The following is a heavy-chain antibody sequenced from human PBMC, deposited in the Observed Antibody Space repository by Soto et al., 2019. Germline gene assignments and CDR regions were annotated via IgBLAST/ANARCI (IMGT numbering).Heavy chain of an antibody. CDR1: GYTFTSYA. V-gene: IGHV1-3*01. D-gene: IGHD6-13*01. Sequence: QVQLVQSGAEVKKPGASVKVSCKASGYTFTSYAMHWVRQAPGQRLEWMGWINAGNGNTKYSQKFQGRVTITRDTSXXTAYMELSSLRSEDTAVYYCARGYRIAAAGILSDYWGQGTLVTVSS. CDR3: ARGYRIAAAGILSDY. CDR2: INAGNGNT. J-gene: IGHJ4*02.